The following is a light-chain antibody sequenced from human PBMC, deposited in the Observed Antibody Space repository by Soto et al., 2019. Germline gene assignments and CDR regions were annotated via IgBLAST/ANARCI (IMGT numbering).Light chain of an antibody. V-gene: IGKV1-5*03. Sequence: DIQMTQSPSTLSASVGDRVTITCRASQTISSWLAWYQQKLGKAPKLLIYKASSLEGGVPSSFSGSGAGTEFTLTISSLHPDDSATYYCQQYNGTFGEGAKVEVK. CDR2: KAS. J-gene: IGKJ1*01. CDR3: QQYNGT. CDR1: QTISSW.